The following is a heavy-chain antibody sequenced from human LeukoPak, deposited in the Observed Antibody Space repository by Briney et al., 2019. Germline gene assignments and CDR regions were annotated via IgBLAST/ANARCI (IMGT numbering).Heavy chain of an antibody. CDR1: DDSFSSHY. J-gene: IGHJ3*02. Sequence: PSETLSLTCAVSDDSFSSHYWTWIRQPPGKGLEWIGYISYIGSTNYNPSLKSRVTISIDMSKNQFSLKLSSVTAADTAVYYCARDLVTVTKGFDIWGQGTMVSVSS. CDR3: ARDLVTVTKGFDI. D-gene: IGHD4-17*01. CDR2: ISYIGST. V-gene: IGHV4-59*11.